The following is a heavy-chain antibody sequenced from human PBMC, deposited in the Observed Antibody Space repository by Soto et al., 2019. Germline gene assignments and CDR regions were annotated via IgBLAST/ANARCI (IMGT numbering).Heavy chain of an antibody. CDR2: IYYSGST. CDR3: TTLYFGSGSAVYYYYSMDV. D-gene: IGHD3-10*01. CDR1: GGSISSYY. J-gene: IGHJ6*02. V-gene: IGHV4-59*01. Sequence: PSETLSLTCSVSGGSISSYYWNWIRQPPGKGLEWIGYIYYSGSTNYNPSHKSRVTISVDTSKNQFSLKLSSVTAADTAVYYCTTLYFGSGSAVYYYYSMDVWGQGTTVTVSS.